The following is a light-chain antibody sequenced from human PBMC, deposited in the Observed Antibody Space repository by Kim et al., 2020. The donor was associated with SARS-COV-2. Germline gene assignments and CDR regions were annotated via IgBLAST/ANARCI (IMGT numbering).Light chain of an antibody. CDR1: TGTLTSGHF. J-gene: IGLJ2*01. CDR2: NTD. V-gene: IGLV7-46*01. CDR3: LLSYGDTRKI. Sequence: GGPVTLTCGSNTGTLTSGHFPYWFQQKPGQAPRALIYNTDYRYSWTPARFSGSLLGGKAALTLSDVQAEDEADYYCLLSYGDTRKIFGGGTKLTVL.